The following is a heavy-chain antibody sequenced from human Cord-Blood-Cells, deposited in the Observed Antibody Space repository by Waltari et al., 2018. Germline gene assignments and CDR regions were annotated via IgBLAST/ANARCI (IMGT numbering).Heavy chain of an antibody. D-gene: IGHD6-6*01. J-gene: IGHJ4*02. Sequence: QVQPVQSGAEVKKPGASVKVSCKASGYTFTGYYMHAVRQAPGQGLEWMGRINPNRGGTNYAQKFQGRVTMTRDTSISTAYMELSRLRSDDTAVYYCAIIAARSNLDYWGQGTLVTVSS. V-gene: IGHV1-2*06. CDR2: INPNRGGT. CDR3: AIIAARSNLDY. CDR1: GYTFTGYY.